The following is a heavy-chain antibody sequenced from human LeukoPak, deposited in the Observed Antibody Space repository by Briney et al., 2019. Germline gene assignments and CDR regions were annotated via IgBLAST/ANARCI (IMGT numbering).Heavy chain of an antibody. CDR1: GYSFTSYW. V-gene: IGHV5-51*01. CDR3: ARLDYYDSSGYYPFDY. Sequence: GESLKISCKGSGYSFTSYWIGWVRQMPGKGLEWMGIIYPGDSDTRYSPSFQGQVTISADKSISTAYLQWSSLKASDTAMYYCARLDYYDSSGYYPFDYWGRGTLVTVSS. CDR2: IYPGDSDT. J-gene: IGHJ4*02. D-gene: IGHD3-22*01.